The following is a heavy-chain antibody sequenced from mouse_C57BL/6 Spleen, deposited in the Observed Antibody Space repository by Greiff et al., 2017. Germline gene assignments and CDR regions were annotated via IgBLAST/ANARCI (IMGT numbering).Heavy chain of an antibody. J-gene: IGHJ3*01. CDR3: AREGDDGSSPFAY. CDR2: IYPGDGDT. V-gene: IGHV1-82*01. Sequence: QVQLKQSGPELVKPGASVKISCKASGYAFSSSWMTWVKQRPGKGLEWLGRIYPGDGDTNYNGKVKGKATLTADKSSSTAYMQLSSLTSEDSAVYFCAREGDDGSSPFAYWGKGTMVT. CDR1: GYAFSSSW. D-gene: IGHD1-1*01.